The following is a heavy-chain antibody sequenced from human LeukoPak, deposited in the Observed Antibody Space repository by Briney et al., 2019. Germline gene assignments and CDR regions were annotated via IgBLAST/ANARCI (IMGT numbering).Heavy chain of an antibody. D-gene: IGHD3-10*01. CDR3: ARVSYYYGSGSYRPTAVYYFDY. Sequence: GGSLRLSCAASGFTFSSYWMHWVRQAPGKGLVWVSRIKSDGSSTSYADSVKGRFTISRDNAKNTLYLQMNSLRAEDTAVYYCARVSYYYGSGSYRPTAVYYFDYWGQGTLVTVSS. CDR2: IKSDGSST. V-gene: IGHV3-74*01. CDR1: GFTFSSYW. J-gene: IGHJ4*02.